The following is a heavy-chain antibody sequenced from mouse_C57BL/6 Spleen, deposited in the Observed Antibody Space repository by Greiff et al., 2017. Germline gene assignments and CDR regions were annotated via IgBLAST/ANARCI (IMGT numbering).Heavy chain of an antibody. CDR1: GFTFSDYY. CDR2: INYDGSST. J-gene: IGHJ1*03. Sequence: EVQLQESEGGLVQPGSSMKLSCTASGFTFSDYYMAWVRQVPEKGLEWVANINYDGSSTYYLDSLKSRFIISRDNAKNILYLQMSSLKSEDTAAYYCARDGGYQGYFDVWGTGTTVTVSA. V-gene: IGHV5-16*01. CDR3: ARDGGYQGYFDV. D-gene: IGHD2-2*01.